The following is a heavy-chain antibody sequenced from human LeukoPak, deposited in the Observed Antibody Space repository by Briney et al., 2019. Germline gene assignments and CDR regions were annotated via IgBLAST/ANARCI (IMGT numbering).Heavy chain of an antibody. CDR3: ARVGYSYVIDDWSRTGLGAYPTKYYYHMDV. Sequence: SETLSLTCAVSGGSLSSYYWSWIRQPPGKGLEWIGQINHSGSTNYNPSLKSRVTIPGDMSKHHFPLKLSSVTAADTAVYFCARVGYSYVIDDWSRTGLGAYPTKYYYHMDVWGQGTTVTVSS. D-gene: IGHD5-18*01. CDR2: INHSGST. J-gene: IGHJ6*03. CDR1: GGSLSSYY. V-gene: IGHV4-34*01.